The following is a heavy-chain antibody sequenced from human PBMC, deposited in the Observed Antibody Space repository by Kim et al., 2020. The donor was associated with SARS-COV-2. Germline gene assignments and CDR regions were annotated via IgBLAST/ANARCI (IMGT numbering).Heavy chain of an antibody. V-gene: IGHV4-39*01. Sequence: SETLSLTCTVSGGSISSSSYYWGWIRQPPGKGLEWIGSIYYSGSTYYNPSLKSRVTISVDTSKNQFSLKLSSVTAADTAVYYCARLRGVAVAGHGFGYWGQGTLVTVSS. CDR3: ARLRGVAVAGHGFGY. J-gene: IGHJ4*02. CDR2: IYYSGST. CDR1: GGSISSSSYY. D-gene: IGHD6-19*01.